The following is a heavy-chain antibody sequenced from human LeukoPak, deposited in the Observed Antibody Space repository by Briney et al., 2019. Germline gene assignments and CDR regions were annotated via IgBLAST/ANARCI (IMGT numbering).Heavy chain of an antibody. Sequence: SETLSLTCAVYGGSFSGYYWSWNRQPPGKGLEWIGEINHSGSTNYNPSLKSRVTISVDTSKNQFSLKLSSVTAADTAVYYCARGGNVMVTYYFDYWGQGTLVTVSS. V-gene: IGHV4-34*01. CDR3: ARGGNVMVTYYFDY. CDR1: GGSFSGYY. CDR2: INHSGST. D-gene: IGHD3-16*01. J-gene: IGHJ4*02.